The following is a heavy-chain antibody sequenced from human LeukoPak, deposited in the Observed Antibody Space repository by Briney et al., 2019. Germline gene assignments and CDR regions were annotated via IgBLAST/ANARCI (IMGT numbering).Heavy chain of an antibody. Sequence: QPGGSLRLSCAASGFTFSMYAMNWVRQAPGKGLEWVSIVPSSGGSTYYADSVKGRFTISRDNSKNTLYLRMNSLRAEDTAVYYCALEFGDYRGRGGYFDHWGQGTLVTVSS. CDR2: VPSSGGST. CDR3: ALEFGDYRGRGGYFDH. D-gene: IGHD4-17*01. V-gene: IGHV3-23*01. J-gene: IGHJ4*02. CDR1: GFTFSMYA.